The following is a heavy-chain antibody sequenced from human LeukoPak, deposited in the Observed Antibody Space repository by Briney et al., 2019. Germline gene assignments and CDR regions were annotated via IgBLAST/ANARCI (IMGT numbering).Heavy chain of an antibody. V-gene: IGHV3-23*01. D-gene: IGHD5-12*01. CDR3: AKDVRSGWLQAFDL. J-gene: IGHJ2*01. CDR1: GFTFSSYA. CDR2: ISGSIGGT. Sequence: GGSLRLSCAASGFTFSSYAMSWVRQAPGKGLEWVSAISGSIGGTYYADSVKGWFTISRDNSKNTLYLEMNSLRAEDTALYYCAKDVRSGWLQAFDLWGRGTLVTVSS.